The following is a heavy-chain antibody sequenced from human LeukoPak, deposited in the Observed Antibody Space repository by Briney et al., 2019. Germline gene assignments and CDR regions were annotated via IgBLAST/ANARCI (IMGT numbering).Heavy chain of an antibody. CDR2: IKQDGSEK. J-gene: IGHJ3*02. CDR1: GFTFSRYW. Sequence: GGSLRLSCAASGFTFSRYWMSWVRQAPGKGLEWVANIKQDGSEKYYVDSVKGRFTISRDNAKNTLYLQMNSLRAEDTAVYYCAKDLRDAFDIWGQGTMVTVSS. CDR3: AKDLRDAFDI. D-gene: IGHD4-17*01. V-gene: IGHV3-7*01.